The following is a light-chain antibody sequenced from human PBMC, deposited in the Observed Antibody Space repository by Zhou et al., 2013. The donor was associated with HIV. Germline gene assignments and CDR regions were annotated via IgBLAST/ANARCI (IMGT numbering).Light chain of an antibody. J-gene: IGKJ4*01. CDR1: QSVATN. CDR3: QQRTNWLT. Sequence: EIVMTQSPATLSVSSGERATLSCRASQSVATNLAWYQQKPGQAPRLLIYGVSTRAAGVPARFSGSGAWTEFTLTISSMQSEDFAVYYCQQRTNWLTFGGGTKVEI. V-gene: IGKV3-15*01. CDR2: GVS.